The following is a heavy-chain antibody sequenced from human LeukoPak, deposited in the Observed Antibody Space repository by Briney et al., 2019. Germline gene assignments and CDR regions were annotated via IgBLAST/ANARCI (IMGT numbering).Heavy chain of an antibody. CDR2: IYYSGST. Sequence: PSETLSLTCTVSGGSISSYYWSWIRQPPGKGLEWIGYIYYSGSTNYNPSLKSRVTISVDTSKNQFSLKLSSVTAADTAVYYCARGRSGYDYVWGSYRYRSAFDIWGQGTMVTVSS. V-gene: IGHV4-59*12. CDR1: GGSISSYY. J-gene: IGHJ3*02. D-gene: IGHD3-16*02. CDR3: ARGRSGYDYVWGSYRYRSAFDI.